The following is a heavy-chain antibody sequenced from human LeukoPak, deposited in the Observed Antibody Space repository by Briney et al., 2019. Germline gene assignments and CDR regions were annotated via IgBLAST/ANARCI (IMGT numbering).Heavy chain of an antibody. Sequence: SETLSLTCTVAGGSISSYYWSWIRQPPGKGLEWIGYIYTSGSTNYNPSLKSRVTISVDTSKNQFSPKLSSVTAADTAVYYCARLVGWFDPWGQGTLVTVSS. CDR3: ARLVGWFDP. V-gene: IGHV4-4*09. J-gene: IGHJ5*02. CDR2: IYTSGST. CDR1: GGSISSYY.